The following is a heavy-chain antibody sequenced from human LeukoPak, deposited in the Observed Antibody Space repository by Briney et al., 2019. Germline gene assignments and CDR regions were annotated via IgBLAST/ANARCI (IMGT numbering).Heavy chain of an antibody. CDR1: RFTFSNFW. Sequence: GGSLRLSCAASRFTFSNFWMNWVRQAPGKGLEWVANINQGGSDKYYVDSVKGRFTISRDNANNLLYLQMNSLRGEDTAVYYCTRDRSRAEDDWGQGTLVTVSS. J-gene: IGHJ4*02. CDR2: INQGGSDK. V-gene: IGHV3-7*01. D-gene: IGHD1-14*01. CDR3: TRDRSRAEDD.